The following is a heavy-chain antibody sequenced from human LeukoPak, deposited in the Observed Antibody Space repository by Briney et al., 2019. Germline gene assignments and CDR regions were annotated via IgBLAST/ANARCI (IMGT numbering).Heavy chain of an antibody. CDR2: IIPILGTA. V-gene: IGHV1-69*13. Sequence: ASVKVSCKASGGTFSSYAIGWVRQAPGQGLEWMGGIIPILGTANYAQKFQGRVTITADESTSTAYMELSSLRSEDTAVYYCARGAPLDLDYWGQGTLVTVSS. D-gene: IGHD6-6*01. CDR1: GGTFSSYA. CDR3: ARGAPLDLDY. J-gene: IGHJ4*02.